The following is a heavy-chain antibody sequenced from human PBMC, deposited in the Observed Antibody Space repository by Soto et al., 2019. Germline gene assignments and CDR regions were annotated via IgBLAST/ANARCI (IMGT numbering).Heavy chain of an antibody. CDR2: IYYSGST. D-gene: IGHD1-1*01. V-gene: IGHV4-31*03. Sequence: QVQLQESGPGLVKPSQTLSLTCTVSGGSISSGGYYWSWIRQHPGKGLEWIGYIYYSGSTYYNPSLKSRVTISVDTSKNQFALKLSSVTAADTAVYYCARYQRLEEGPYYFDYWGQGTLVTVSS. CDR1: GGSISSGGYY. CDR3: ARYQRLEEGPYYFDY. J-gene: IGHJ4*02.